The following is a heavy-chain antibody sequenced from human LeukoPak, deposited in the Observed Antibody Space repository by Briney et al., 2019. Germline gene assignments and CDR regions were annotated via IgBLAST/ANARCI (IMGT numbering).Heavy chain of an antibody. Sequence: GESLKISCKGSGYSFTSYWIGWVRQMPGKGLEGMGIIYPGDSDTRYSPSFQGQVTISADKSISTAYLQGSSPKASDTAMYYCARAGTIFGVVTQFDPWGQGTLVTVSS. D-gene: IGHD3-3*01. CDR2: IYPGDSDT. V-gene: IGHV5-51*01. CDR3: ARAGTIFGVVTQFDP. CDR1: GYSFTSYW. J-gene: IGHJ5*02.